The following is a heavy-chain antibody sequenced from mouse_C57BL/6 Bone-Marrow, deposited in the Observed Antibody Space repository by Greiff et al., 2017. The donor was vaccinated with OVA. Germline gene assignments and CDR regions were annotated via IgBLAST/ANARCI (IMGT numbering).Heavy chain of an antibody. CDR3: AKSPYYYGSSSYYAMDY. D-gene: IGHD1-1*01. CDR1: GYTFTSYW. V-gene: IGHV1-53*01. J-gene: IGHJ4*01. CDR2: INPSNGGT. Sequence: QVQLQQPGTELVKPGASVKLSCKASGYTFTSYWMHWVKQRPGQGLEWIGNINPSNGGTNYNEKFKSKATLNVDKSSSTAYMQLSSLTSENSAVYSCAKSPYYYGSSSYYAMDYWGQGTSVTVSS.